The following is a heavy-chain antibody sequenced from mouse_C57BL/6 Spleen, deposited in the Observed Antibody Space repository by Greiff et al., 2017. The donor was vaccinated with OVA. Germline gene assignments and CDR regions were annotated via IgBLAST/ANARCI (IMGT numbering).Heavy chain of an antibody. CDR1: GYTFTSYW. CDR3: AREGFTTVVAKAY. Sequence: QVQLQQPGAELVKPGASVKLSCKASGYTFTSYWMHWVKQRPGQGLEWIGMIHPNSGSTNYNEKFKSKATLTVDKSSSTSYMQLSSLTSEDSAVYYCAREGFTTVVAKAYWGQGTLVTVSA. J-gene: IGHJ3*01. V-gene: IGHV1-64*01. D-gene: IGHD1-1*01. CDR2: IHPNSGST.